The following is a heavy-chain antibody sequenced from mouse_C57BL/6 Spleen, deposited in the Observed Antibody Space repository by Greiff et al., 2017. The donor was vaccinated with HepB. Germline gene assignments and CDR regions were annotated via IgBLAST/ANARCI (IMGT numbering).Heavy chain of an antibody. CDR2: IYPGSGST. V-gene: IGHV1-55*01. CDR1: GYTFTSYW. Sequence: VQLQQPGAELVKPGASVKMSCKASGYTFTSYWITWVKPRPGQGLEWIGDIYPGSGSTNYNEKFKSKATLTVDTSSSTAYMQLSSLTSEDSAVYYCAIPFYYYGSLDYGGQGTTLTVSS. CDR3: AIPFYYYGSLDY. D-gene: IGHD1-1*01. J-gene: IGHJ2*01.